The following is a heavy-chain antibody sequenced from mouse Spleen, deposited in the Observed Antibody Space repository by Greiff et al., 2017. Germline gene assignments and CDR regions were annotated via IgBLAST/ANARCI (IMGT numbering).Heavy chain of an antibody. V-gene: IGHV1-59*01. CDR2: IDPSDSYT. CDR1: GYTFTSYW. D-gene: IGHD1-1*01. CDR3: ARRYYSSSYAMDY. Sequence: QVQLQQPGAELVRPGTSVKLSCKASGYTFTSYWMHWVKQRPGQGLEWIGVIDPSDSYTNYNQKFKGKATLTVDTSSSTAYMQLSSLTSEDSAVYYCARRYYSSSYAMDYWGQGTSVTVSS. J-gene: IGHJ4*01.